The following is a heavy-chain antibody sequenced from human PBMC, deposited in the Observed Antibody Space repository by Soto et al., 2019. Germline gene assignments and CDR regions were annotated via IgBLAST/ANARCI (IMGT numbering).Heavy chain of an antibody. CDR1: GFTFSSYD. Sequence: EVQLVESGGGLVQPGGSLRLSCAASGFTFSSYDMHWVRQATGKGLEWVSAIGTAGDTYYPGSVKGRFTISRENAKNSLYLQMNSLRAGDTAVYYCARACGSCYSGTDAFDIWGQGTMVTVSS. CDR3: ARACGSCYSGTDAFDI. J-gene: IGHJ3*02. CDR2: IGTAGDT. D-gene: IGHD2-15*01. V-gene: IGHV3-13*01.